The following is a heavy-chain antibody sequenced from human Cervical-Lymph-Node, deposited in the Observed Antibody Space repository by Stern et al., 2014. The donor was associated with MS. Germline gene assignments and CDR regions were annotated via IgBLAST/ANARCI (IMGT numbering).Heavy chain of an antibody. J-gene: IGHJ6*02. CDR2: VNPDSGST. CDR3: ARAYGSGTFLGMDV. D-gene: IGHD3-10*01. V-gene: IGHV1-2*04. CDR1: GYTFTDYY. Sequence: VQLVESGAEVKKSGASVKVSCKASGYTFTDYYVHWVRQAPGQGLEWMGLVNPDSGSTNYAQRYQDSVTMTRDTSISTAYMELTRLRSDDTAVYYCARAYGSGTFLGMDVWGQGTTVIVSS.